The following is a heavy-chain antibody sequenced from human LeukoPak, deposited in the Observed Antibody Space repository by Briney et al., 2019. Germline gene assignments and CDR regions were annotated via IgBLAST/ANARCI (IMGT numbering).Heavy chain of an antibody. CDR1: GGPISSYY. CDR3: ARHTDIAPLSSSKY. Sequence: PLETLSLTCTVSGGPISSYYWSWIRQTPGKGLEWVGDIYYSGSTNYNPSLKSRVTISVDTSKNQFSLKLSSVTAADMAVYYCARHTDIAPLSSSKYWGQGTLVTISS. V-gene: IGHV4-59*08. D-gene: IGHD6-6*01. J-gene: IGHJ4*02. CDR2: IYYSGST.